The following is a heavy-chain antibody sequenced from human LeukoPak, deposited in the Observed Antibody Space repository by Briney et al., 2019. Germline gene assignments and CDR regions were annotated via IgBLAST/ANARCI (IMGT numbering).Heavy chain of an antibody. V-gene: IGHV3-23*01. CDR3: AIMDGHCSGGHCYKYLDY. Sequence: GGSLRLSCAASGITFSDYAMSWVRQAPGKGLEWVSVISGSGGATFYADSVKGRFTISRDNSKNTLYLQMNSLRAEDTAVYFCAIMDGHCSGGHCYKYLDYWGQGTLVTVSS. CDR2: ISGSGGAT. D-gene: IGHD2-15*01. CDR1: GITFSDYA. J-gene: IGHJ4*02.